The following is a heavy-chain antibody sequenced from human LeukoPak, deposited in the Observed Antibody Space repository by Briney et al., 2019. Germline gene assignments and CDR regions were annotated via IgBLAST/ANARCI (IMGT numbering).Heavy chain of an antibody. Sequence: SETLSLTCAVYGGSFSGYYWSWIRQAPGKGLEWIGEINHSGSTNYNPSLKSRATISVETSKNQFSLKLSSVTAADTAVYYCARDVAAAGTGYWGQGTLVTVSS. J-gene: IGHJ4*02. CDR1: GGSFSGYY. CDR3: ARDVAAAGTGY. D-gene: IGHD6-13*01. CDR2: INHSGST. V-gene: IGHV4-34*01.